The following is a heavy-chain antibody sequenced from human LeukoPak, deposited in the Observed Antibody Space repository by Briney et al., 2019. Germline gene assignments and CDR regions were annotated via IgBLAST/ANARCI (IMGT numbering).Heavy chain of an antibody. Sequence: GGSLRLSCAASGFTFSSYAMSWARQAPGKGLEWVSTITDSGGSTYYADSVKGRFTISRDNAKNSLYLQMNSLRAEDTAVYYCARDRYGEKFDYWGQGTLVTVSS. D-gene: IGHD4-17*01. CDR2: ITDSGGST. CDR3: ARDRYGEKFDY. V-gene: IGHV3-23*01. J-gene: IGHJ4*02. CDR1: GFTFSSYA.